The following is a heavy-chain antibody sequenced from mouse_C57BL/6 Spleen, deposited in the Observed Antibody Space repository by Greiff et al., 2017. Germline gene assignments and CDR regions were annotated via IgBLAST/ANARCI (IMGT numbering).Heavy chain of an antibody. CDR2: IDPSDSEP. J-gene: IGHJ1*03. CDR3: ARKDYGGYFDV. D-gene: IGHD1-1*01. CDR1: GYTFTSYW. Sequence: QVQLQQPGAELVRPGSSVKLSCKASGYTFTSYWMHWVKQRPIQGLEWIGNIDPSDSEPHYNQKFKDKATLTVDTSSSTAYMQLSSLTSEASAVXYCARKDYGGYFDVWGTGTTVTVSS. V-gene: IGHV1-52*01.